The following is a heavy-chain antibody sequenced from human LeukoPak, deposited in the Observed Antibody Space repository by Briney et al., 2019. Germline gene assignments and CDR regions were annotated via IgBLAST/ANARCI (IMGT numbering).Heavy chain of an antibody. J-gene: IGHJ4*02. V-gene: IGHV3-21*04. Sequence: GGSLRLSCAASGFTFSSYSMNWVRQAPGKGLEWVSSISSSSSYIYYADSVKGRFTISRDNSKNTLYLQMNSLRAEDTAVYYCASFGPNVGTDGYDYWGQGTLVTVSS. D-gene: IGHD3-3*01. CDR1: GFTFSSYS. CDR3: ASFGPNVGTDGYDY. CDR2: ISSSSSYI.